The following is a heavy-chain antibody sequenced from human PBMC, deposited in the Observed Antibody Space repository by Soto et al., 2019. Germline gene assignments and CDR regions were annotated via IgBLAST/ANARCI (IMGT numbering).Heavy chain of an antibody. V-gene: IGHV4-39*01. CDR1: GGSISSSSYY. D-gene: IGHD3-10*01. J-gene: IGHJ6*04. CDR2: IFYSGST. Sequence: SETLSLTCTVSGGSISSSSYYWGWIRQPPGKGLEWIGSIFYSGSTYYNPSLKSRVTISVDTSKNQFSLKLSSVTAADTAVYYCAGSPGSEGSVDVWGKGTTVTVSS. CDR3: AGSPGSEGSVDV.